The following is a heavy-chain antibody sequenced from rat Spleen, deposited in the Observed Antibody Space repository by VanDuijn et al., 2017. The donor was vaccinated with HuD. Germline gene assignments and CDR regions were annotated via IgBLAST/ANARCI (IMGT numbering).Heavy chain of an antibody. CDR1: GFTFSDYY. D-gene: IGHD1-3*01. V-gene: IGHV5-20*01. Sequence: EVQLVESDGGLVQPGRSLKLSCAASGFTFSDYYMAWVRQAPTKGLEWVASISYEGSSTYYGDSVKGRFTISRDNAKSTLYLQMDSLRSEDTATYYCTTVMVPYWYFDFWGPGTMVTVSS. J-gene: IGHJ1*01. CDR2: ISYEGSST. CDR3: TTVMVPYWYFDF.